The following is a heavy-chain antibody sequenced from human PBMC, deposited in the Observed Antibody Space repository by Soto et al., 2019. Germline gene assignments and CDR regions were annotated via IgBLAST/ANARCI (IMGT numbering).Heavy chain of an antibody. Sequence: ASVKVSCKVFGYILSKLSMHWVRQAPGKGLGWMGAFDPEDGKPIYAQKFRGRITMTEDTSTDTDYMELSSLRSDDSAVYYCATLLHFSFDPWGQGTRVTVSS. CDR3: ATLLHFSFDP. D-gene: IGHD3-3*02. CDR2: FDPEDGKP. CDR1: GYILSKLS. V-gene: IGHV1-24*01. J-gene: IGHJ5*02.